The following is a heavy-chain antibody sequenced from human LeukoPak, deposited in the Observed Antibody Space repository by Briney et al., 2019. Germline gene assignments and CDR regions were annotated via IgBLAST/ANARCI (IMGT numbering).Heavy chain of an antibody. CDR2: IYYSGST. J-gene: IGHJ4*02. CDR1: GGSISSYY. Sequence: SETLSLTCTVSGGSISSYYWSWIRQPPGKGLEWIGYIYYSGSTNYDPSLKSRVTISVDTSKNQFSLKLSSVTAADTAVYYCARDIYYYDSSGSRVFDYWGQGTLVTVSS. CDR3: ARDIYYYDSSGSRVFDY. D-gene: IGHD3-22*01. V-gene: IGHV4-59*01.